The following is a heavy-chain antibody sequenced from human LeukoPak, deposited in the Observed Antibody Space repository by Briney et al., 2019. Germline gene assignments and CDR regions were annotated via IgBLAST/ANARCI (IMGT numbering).Heavy chain of an antibody. J-gene: IGHJ6*03. Sequence: QPGGSLRLSCAASGFIFRTYGMHWVRQAPGKGLEWVACILYDGSNKYYTDSVKGRFTISRDNAKNSLYLQMNSLRAEDTALYYCARRGGTMASYYYYYYMDVWGKGTTVTVSS. V-gene: IGHV3-30*12. CDR2: ILYDGSNK. CDR1: GFIFRTYG. CDR3: ARRGGTMASYYYYYYMDV. D-gene: IGHD4/OR15-4a*01.